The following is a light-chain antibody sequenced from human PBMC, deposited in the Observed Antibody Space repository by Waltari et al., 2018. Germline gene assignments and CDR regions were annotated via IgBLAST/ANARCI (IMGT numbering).Light chain of an antibody. V-gene: IGLV3-25*03. J-gene: IGLJ3*02. CDR3: QSTDRSSTYTV. CDR2: KDT. Sequence: SYDLTQPPSLSVSPGQTATIDCSGETLPKLYAYWYQQKPGQAPLLVISKDTERPTGIDERLAGSSSGTTVTWTISGVRAEDEGDYYCQSTDRSSTYTVCGGGTKLTVL. CDR1: TLPKLY.